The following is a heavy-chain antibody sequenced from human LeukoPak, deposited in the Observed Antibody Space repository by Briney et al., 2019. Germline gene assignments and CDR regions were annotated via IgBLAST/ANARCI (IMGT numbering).Heavy chain of an antibody. CDR3: ARAEDIVLMVYAHDAFDI. J-gene: IGHJ3*02. Sequence: SETLSLTCTVSGGSISSNYWSWMRQPPGKGLEWIGYIYYSGNTKYNPSLKSRVTISADTSNNQFSLKLSSVTAADTAVYYCARAEDIVLMVYAHDAFDIWGQGTMVTVST. CDR2: IYYSGNT. CDR1: GGSISSNY. V-gene: IGHV4-59*08. D-gene: IGHD2-8*01.